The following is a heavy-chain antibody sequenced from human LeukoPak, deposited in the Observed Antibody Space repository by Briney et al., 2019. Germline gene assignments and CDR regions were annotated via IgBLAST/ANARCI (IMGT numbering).Heavy chain of an antibody. Sequence: PGRSLRLSCAASGFIFSSYALHWVRQTPGKGLEWVADITYDGSSKYYAESVKGRFTISRDNSKNTLYLQMNSLRAEDTAVYYCARSYGGNSANWYFDLWAVAPWSLSPQ. CDR1: GFIFSSYA. V-gene: IGHV3-30-3*01. J-gene: IGHJ2*01. CDR2: ITYDGSSK. D-gene: IGHD4-23*01. CDR3: ARSYGGNSANWYFDL.